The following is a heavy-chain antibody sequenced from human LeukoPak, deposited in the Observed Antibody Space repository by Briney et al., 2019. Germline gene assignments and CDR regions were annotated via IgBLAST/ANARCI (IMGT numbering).Heavy chain of an antibody. J-gene: IGHJ4*02. CDR1: GFTFSSYS. Sequence: GGPLRLSCAASGFTFSSYSIDWVRQAPGKGLEWLSYISSSSSTIYYADSVKGRFTISRDNAKNSVYLQMNSLRAEDTAVYYCARVWSSGYTKDYWGQGTLVTVSS. V-gene: IGHV3-48*04. CDR3: ARVWSSGYTKDY. D-gene: IGHD3-22*01. CDR2: ISSSSSTI.